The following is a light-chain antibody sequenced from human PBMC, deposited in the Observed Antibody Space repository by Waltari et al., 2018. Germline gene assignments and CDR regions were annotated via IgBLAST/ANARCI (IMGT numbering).Light chain of an antibody. J-gene: IGKJ4*01. CDR2: ATS. Sequence: EIVLTQSPGTLSLSPGERVTLSCRASQSVSSSYLAWYQQKPGQAPRLLIYATSTRATGIPDRFSGSGSGTDFTLTISRLEPEDFAVYYCQQFGNSVVTFGGGAKVEIK. V-gene: IGKV3-20*01. CDR1: QSVSSSY. CDR3: QQFGNSVVT.